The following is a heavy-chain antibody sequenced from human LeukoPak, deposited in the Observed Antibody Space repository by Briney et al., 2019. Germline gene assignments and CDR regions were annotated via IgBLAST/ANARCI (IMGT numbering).Heavy chain of an antibody. CDR1: GFTFSICS. J-gene: IGHJ5*02. Sequence: PGGSLRLSCTASGFTFSICSMNWVRQAPGKGLEWVSSISSSGNSVYYADSLRGRFTISRDNSKNTLFLQMNSLRAEDTAVYYCAKDRGMTTVISNWFDPWGQGTLVTVSS. V-gene: IGHV3-21*04. D-gene: IGHD4-17*01. CDR3: AKDRGMTTVISNWFDP. CDR2: ISSSGNSV.